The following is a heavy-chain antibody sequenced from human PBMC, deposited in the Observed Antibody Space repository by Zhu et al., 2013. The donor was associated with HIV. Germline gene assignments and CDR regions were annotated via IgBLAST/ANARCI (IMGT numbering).Heavy chain of an antibody. J-gene: IGHJ4*02. CDR3: ARGGRRGSSYYFDY. Sequence: VQLEQSGAEVKKPGSSVKVSCQASGGTFRGYAINWVRQAPGQGLEWMGGIIPIFNTANYAQKFQGRVTITADKSTSTAYMELSSLRSEDTAVYYCARGGRRGSSYYFDYWGQGTLVTVSS. CDR1: GGTFRGYA. CDR2: IIPIFNTA. V-gene: IGHV1-69*06. D-gene: IGHD3-10*01.